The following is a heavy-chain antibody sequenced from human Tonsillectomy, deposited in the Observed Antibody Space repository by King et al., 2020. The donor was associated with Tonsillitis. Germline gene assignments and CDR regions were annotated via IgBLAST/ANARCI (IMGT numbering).Heavy chain of an antibody. J-gene: IGHJ4*02. Sequence: VQLVESGGGVGQPGRSLRLSCAASGFTFSSYGIHWVRQAPGKGLEWGAVISSDGSRKYYADSVRGRFTISRDNSKNTLNLQMNSLRADDTAVYYCAKARQWLVHFDYWGQGTLVTVSS. V-gene: IGHV3-30*18. CDR3: AKARQWLVHFDY. CDR1: GFTFSSYG. D-gene: IGHD6-19*01. CDR2: ISSDGSRK.